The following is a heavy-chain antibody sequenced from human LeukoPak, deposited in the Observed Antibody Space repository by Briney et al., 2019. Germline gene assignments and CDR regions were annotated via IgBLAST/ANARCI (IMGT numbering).Heavy chain of an antibody. V-gene: IGHV3-7*01. CDR3: ARDNREQQLVPPTFDY. J-gene: IGHJ4*02. Sequence: GGSLRLSCAASGFTFSSYAMSWVRQAPGKGLEWVANIKQDGSEKYYVDSVKGRFTISRDNSKNTLYLQMNSLRAEDTAVYYCARDNREQQLVPPTFDYWGQGTLVTVSS. CDR2: IKQDGSEK. D-gene: IGHD6-13*01. CDR1: GFTFSSYA.